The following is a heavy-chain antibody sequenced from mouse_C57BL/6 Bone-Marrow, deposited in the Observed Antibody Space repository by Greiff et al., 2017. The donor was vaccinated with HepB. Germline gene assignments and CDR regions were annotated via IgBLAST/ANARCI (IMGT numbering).Heavy chain of an antibody. CDR2: INPSSGYT. V-gene: IGHV1-7*01. CDR3: ARNDYASWFAY. J-gene: IGHJ3*01. D-gene: IGHD2-4*01. CDR1: GYTFTSYW. Sequence: QVQLQQSGAELAKPGASVKLSCTASGYTFTSYWMHWVKQRPGQGLEWIGYINPSSGYTKYKQKFKDKATLTADKSSSTAYMQLSSLTYEDSAVYYCARNDYASWFAYWGQGTLVTVSA.